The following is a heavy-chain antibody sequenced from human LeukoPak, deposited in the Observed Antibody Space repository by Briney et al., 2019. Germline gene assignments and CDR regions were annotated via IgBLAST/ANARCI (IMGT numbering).Heavy chain of an antibody. Sequence: GGSLRLSWAASGFTFSSYDMHWVRQATGKGLEWVSAIVSAGDTYYTDSVKGRFTISRDNSKNTLCLQMNSLRAEDTAVYYCYSMIVLGIRVINDYWGQGTLVTVSS. J-gene: IGHJ4*02. V-gene: IGHV3-13*04. D-gene: IGHD3-22*01. CDR1: GFTFSSYD. CDR3: YSMIVLGIRVINDY. CDR2: IVSAGDT.